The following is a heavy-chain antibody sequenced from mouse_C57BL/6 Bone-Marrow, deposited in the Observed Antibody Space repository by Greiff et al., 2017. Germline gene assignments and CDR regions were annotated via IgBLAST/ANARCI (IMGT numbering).Heavy chain of an antibody. CDR2: IDPDDGET. Sequence: EVQVVESGAELVKPGASVKLSCTASGYNFKDYYMHWVKQRTEQGLEWIGRIDPDDGETKYAPKFQGKATITADTSSNTAYLQLSSLTSEDTAVYYCARSDYGNSYFDYWGQGTTLTVSS. D-gene: IGHD2-1*01. V-gene: IGHV14-2*01. CDR3: ARSDYGNSYFDY. J-gene: IGHJ2*01. CDR1: GYNFKDYY.